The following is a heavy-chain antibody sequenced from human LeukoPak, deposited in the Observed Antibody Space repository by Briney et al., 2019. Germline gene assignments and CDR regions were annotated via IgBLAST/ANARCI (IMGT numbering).Heavy chain of an antibody. CDR3: ARGVGYYDILTGYYKSRFDP. V-gene: IGHV3-21*01. Sequence: PGGSLRLSCAASGFTFSSYSMNWVRQAPGKGLEWVSSISSSSSYIYYADSVKGRFTISRDNAKNSLYLQMNSLRAEDTAVYYCARGVGYYDILTGYYKSRFDPWGQGTLVTVSS. J-gene: IGHJ5*02. D-gene: IGHD3-9*01. CDR1: GFTFSSYS. CDR2: ISSSSSYI.